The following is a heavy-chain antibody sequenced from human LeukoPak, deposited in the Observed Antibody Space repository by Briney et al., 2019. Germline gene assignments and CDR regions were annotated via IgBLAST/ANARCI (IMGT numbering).Heavy chain of an antibody. Sequence: PSQTLSLTCTVSGGSINSDTYYWTSLRQPAGKGLEWIVRMYTTGSPSYNPSLKSRVSISIDTSKNQFSLKLTSVSAADTAVYYCARDRGVTTARGVPSWFDPWGQGTLVTVSS. CDR1: GGSINSDTYY. V-gene: IGHV4-61*02. CDR3: ARDRGVTTARGVPSWFDP. J-gene: IGHJ5*02. CDR2: MYTTGSP. D-gene: IGHD3-10*01.